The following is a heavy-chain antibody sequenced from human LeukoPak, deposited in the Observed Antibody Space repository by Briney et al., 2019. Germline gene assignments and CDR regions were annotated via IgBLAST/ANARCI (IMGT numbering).Heavy chain of an antibody. V-gene: IGHV3-49*03. CDR2: IRSKAYGGTT. CDR3: TRDPYGDIRTDY. CDR1: GFTFGDYA. J-gene: IGHJ4*02. Sequence: PGGSLRLSCTPSGFTFGDYALNWFRQAPGKGLEWVGFIRSKAYGGTTEYAASVKGRFTISRDDSKSIAYLQMNSLKTEDTAMYYCTRDPYGDIRTDYWGQGTLVTVSS. D-gene: IGHD4-17*01.